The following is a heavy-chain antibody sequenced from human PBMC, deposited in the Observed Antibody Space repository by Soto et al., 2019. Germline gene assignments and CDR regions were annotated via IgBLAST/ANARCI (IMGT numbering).Heavy chain of an antibody. CDR2: IIPIFGTA. Sequence: SVKVSGKASGGTFSSYAISWVRQAPGQGLEWMGGIIPIFGTANYAQKFQGRVTITVDESTSTAYMELSSLRSEDTAVYYCARDDYYDTSGYGTDAFDIWGQGTMVTVAS. D-gene: IGHD3-22*01. CDR3: ARDDYYDTSGYGTDAFDI. J-gene: IGHJ3*02. CDR1: GGTFSSYA. V-gene: IGHV1-69*13.